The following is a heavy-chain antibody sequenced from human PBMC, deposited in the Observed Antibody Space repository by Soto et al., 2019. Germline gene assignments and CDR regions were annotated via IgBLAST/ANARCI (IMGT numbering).Heavy chain of an antibody. V-gene: IGHV1-46*01. J-gene: IGHJ4*02. CDR1: GYTFTNYN. Sequence: QVQLVQSGAEAKKPGASVKISCKASGYTFTNYNIHWFRQAPGQGLEWLGIIRPSGTNTGYAQGLQGRVTVTRDTSTSTANMELASLTSEDTAVYYCAREPKESFYFDYWGQGTLVTVSS. CDR2: IRPSGTNT. CDR3: AREPKESFYFDY. D-gene: IGHD3-10*01.